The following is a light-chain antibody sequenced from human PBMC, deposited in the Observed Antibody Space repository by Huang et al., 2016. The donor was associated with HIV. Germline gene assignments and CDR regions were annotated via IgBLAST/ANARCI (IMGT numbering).Light chain of an antibody. CDR3: QQCNNWPPRFT. J-gene: IGKJ3*01. CDR1: QNIGDN. V-gene: IGKV3-15*01. CDR2: GAS. Sequence: EIVMTQSPATLSVSPGERATLSCRASQNIGDNLTWYQYKPGQAPRLLIYGASTRATGIPPRFSGSGSGTEFTLTISGLESEDFAVYYCQQCNNWPPRFTFGPGTTVDVK.